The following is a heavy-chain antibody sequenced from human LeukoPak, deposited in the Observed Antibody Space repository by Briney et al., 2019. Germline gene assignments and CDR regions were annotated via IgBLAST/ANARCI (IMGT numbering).Heavy chain of an antibody. CDR1: GFTFSSYS. V-gene: IGHV3-48*01. CDR3: ARANTASLPWEDYYYGMDV. Sequence: GGSLRLSCAASGFTFSSYSMNWVRQAPGKGLEWVSYISSSSSTIYYADSVKGRFTISRDNAKNSLYLQMNNLRAEDTAVYYCARANTASLPWEDYYYGMDVWGQGTTVTVSS. J-gene: IGHJ6*02. CDR2: ISSSSSTI. D-gene: IGHD1-26*01.